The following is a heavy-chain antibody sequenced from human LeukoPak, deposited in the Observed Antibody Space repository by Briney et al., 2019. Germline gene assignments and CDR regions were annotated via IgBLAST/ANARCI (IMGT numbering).Heavy chain of an antibody. CDR2: IYPGDSDT. CDR3: ARGPLGYCSSTSCYSFDY. Sequence: GESLKISCKGSGYSFTSYWIGWVRQMPGKGLEWMGTIYPGDSDTRYSPSFQGQVTISADKSISTAYLQWSSLKASDTAMYYCARGPLGYCSSTSCYSFDYWGQGTLVTVSS. D-gene: IGHD2-2*02. J-gene: IGHJ4*02. CDR1: GYSFTSYW. V-gene: IGHV5-51*01.